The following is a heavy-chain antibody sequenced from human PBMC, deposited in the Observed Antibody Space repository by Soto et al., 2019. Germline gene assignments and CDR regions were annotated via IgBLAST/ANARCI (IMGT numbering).Heavy chain of an antibody. CDR3: ATPEAPYYYDSSGYYPTC. CDR2: FDPEDGET. Sequence: ASVKVSCKASGGTFSSYAISWVRQAPGQGLEWMGGFDPEDGETIYAQKFQGRVTMTEDTSTDTAYMELSSLRSEDTAVYYCATPEAPYYYDSSGYYPTCWGQGTLVTVSS. D-gene: IGHD3-22*01. V-gene: IGHV1-24*01. J-gene: IGHJ4*02. CDR1: GGTFSSYA.